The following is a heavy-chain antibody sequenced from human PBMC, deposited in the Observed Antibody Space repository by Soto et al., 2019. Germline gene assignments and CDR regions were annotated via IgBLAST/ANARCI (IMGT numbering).Heavy chain of an antibody. CDR3: ARDPTMNFQGGDH. CDR2: TYYRSKWYM. D-gene: IGHD1-7*01. CDR1: GDSVSSNIAA. V-gene: IGHV6-1*01. J-gene: IGHJ4*02. Sequence: QVQLQQSGPGLVKPSQTLSLTCAISGDSVSSNIAAWSWIRQSPSRGLEWLGRTYYRSKWYMDYAVSVKGRMTIIPDASKNQFSLQLNSVTPEDTAVYYCARDPTMNFQGGDHWGQGTLVTVSS.